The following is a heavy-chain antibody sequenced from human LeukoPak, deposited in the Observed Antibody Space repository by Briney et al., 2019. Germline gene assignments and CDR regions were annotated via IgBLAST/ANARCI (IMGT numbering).Heavy chain of an antibody. CDR3: ARDGGAMTTVTTLGAFDI. CDR1: GFTFSSYS. V-gene: IGHV3-21*01. CDR2: ISSSSSYI. D-gene: IGHD4-17*01. J-gene: IGHJ3*02. Sequence: PGGSLRLSCAASGFTFSSYSMNWVRQAPGKGLEWVSSISSSSSYIYYADSVKGRFTISRDNAKNSLYLQMNSLRAEDTAVYYCARDGGAMTTVTTLGAFDIWGQGTMVTVSS.